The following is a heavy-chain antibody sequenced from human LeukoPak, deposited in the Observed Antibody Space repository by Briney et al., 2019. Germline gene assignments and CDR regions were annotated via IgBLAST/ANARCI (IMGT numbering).Heavy chain of an antibody. CDR2: ISYDVNEK. J-gene: IGHJ4*02. CDR3: AKDGGTSGYHAGFVDY. CDR1: GFTFSSYG. Sequence: GRSLRLSCAASGFTFSSYGMHWVRQAPGKGLEWVAVISYDVNEKYYVDSVKGRFTISRDNSENTLYLQMNSLRAEDTAVYYCAKDGGTSGYHAGFVDYWGQGTMVTVSS. D-gene: IGHD3-22*01. V-gene: IGHV3-30*18.